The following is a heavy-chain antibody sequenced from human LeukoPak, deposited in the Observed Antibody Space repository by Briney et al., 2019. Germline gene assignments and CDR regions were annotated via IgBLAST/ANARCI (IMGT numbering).Heavy chain of an antibody. Sequence: GGSLRLSCAASGFTFSSYSMNWVRQAPGKGLEWLSSISGSSSYIYYADSVKGRFTISRDNARNSLYLQMKSLRAEDTAVYYCARDGAVAGYYFDYWGQGTLVTVSS. CDR1: GFTFSSYS. V-gene: IGHV3-21*01. CDR2: ISGSSSYI. D-gene: IGHD6-19*01. CDR3: ARDGAVAGYYFDY. J-gene: IGHJ4*02.